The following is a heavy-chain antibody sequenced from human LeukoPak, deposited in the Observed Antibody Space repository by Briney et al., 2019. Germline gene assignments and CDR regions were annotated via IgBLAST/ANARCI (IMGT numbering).Heavy chain of an antibody. CDR1: GYSISSGYY. J-gene: IGHJ5*02. D-gene: IGHD3-10*01. CDR3: ARGSMVRGVISWFDP. CDR2: IYHSGST. V-gene: IGHV4-38-2*02. Sequence: PSETLSLTCTVSGYSISSGYYWGWIRQPPGKGLEWIGSIYHSGSTYYNPSLKSRVTISVDRSKNQFSLKLSSVTAADTAVYYCARGSMVRGVISWFDPWGQGTLVTVSS.